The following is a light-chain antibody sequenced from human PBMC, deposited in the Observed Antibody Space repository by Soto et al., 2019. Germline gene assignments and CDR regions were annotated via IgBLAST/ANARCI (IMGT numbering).Light chain of an antibody. V-gene: IGKV3-20*01. J-gene: IGKJ1*01. CDR1: QSISSK. CDR3: QQYGSSPQT. Sequence: EIVMTQSPATLSVSPGERATLSCRASQSISSKLAWYHHKPGQAPRLLIYGASSRDTDIPDRFSGSGSGTDFTLTISRLEPEDFAVYYCQQYGSSPQTFGQGTKVDIK. CDR2: GAS.